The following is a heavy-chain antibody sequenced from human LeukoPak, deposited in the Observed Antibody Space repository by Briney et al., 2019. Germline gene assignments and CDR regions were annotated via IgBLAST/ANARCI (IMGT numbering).Heavy chain of an antibody. CDR3: ARHSPTYYDFWSGYYKNGMDV. J-gene: IGHJ6*02. CDR2: IYYSGST. Sequence: SETLSLTCTVSGGSISSYYWSWIRQPPGKGLEWIGYIYYSGSTNYNPSLKSRVTISVDTSKNQFSLKLSSVTAADTAVYYCARHSPTYYDFWSGYYKNGMDVWGQGTTVTVSS. V-gene: IGHV4-59*08. D-gene: IGHD3-3*01. CDR1: GGSISSYY.